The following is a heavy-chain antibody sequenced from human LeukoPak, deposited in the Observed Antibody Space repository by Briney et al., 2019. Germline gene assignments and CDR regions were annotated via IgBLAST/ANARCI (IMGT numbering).Heavy chain of an antibody. Sequence: SLGLSCAASGFTFDDYAMHWVRQAPGKGLEWVSGISWNSGSIGYADSVKGRFTISRDNAKNSLYLQMNSLRAEDTALYYCAKADFGVVFDAFDIWGQGTMVTVSS. D-gene: IGHD3-3*01. CDR1: GFTFDDYA. V-gene: IGHV3-9*01. J-gene: IGHJ3*02. CDR2: ISWNSGSI. CDR3: AKADFGVVFDAFDI.